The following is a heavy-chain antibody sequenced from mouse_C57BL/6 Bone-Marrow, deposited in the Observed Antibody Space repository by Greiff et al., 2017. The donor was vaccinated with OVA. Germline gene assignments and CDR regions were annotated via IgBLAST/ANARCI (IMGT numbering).Heavy chain of an antibody. Sequence: EVMLQQSGPELVKPGASVKISCKASGYTFTDYYMNWVKQSHGKSLEWIGDINPNNGGTSYNQKFKGKATLTVDKSSSTAYMELRSLTSEDSAVYYCARTGYYFDYWGQGTTLTVSS. CDR2: INPNNGGT. J-gene: IGHJ2*01. V-gene: IGHV1-26*01. CDR3: ARTGYYFDY. CDR1: GYTFTDYY.